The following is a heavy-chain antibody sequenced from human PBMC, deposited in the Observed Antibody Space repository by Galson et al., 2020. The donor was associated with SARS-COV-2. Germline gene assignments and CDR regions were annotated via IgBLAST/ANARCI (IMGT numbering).Heavy chain of an antibody. V-gene: IGHV3-33*01. CDR1: GFTFSSYG. CDR3: ARDGYYYYSSGYYYNPGYYYYGMDV. Sequence: GGSLRLSCAASGFTFSSYGMHWVRQAPGKGLEWVAVIWYDGSNKYYADSVKGRFTISRDNSKNTLYLQMNSLRAEDTAVYYCARDGYYYYSSGYYYNPGYYYYGMDVWGQGTTVTVSS. J-gene: IGHJ6*02. CDR2: IWYDGSNK. D-gene: IGHD3-22*01.